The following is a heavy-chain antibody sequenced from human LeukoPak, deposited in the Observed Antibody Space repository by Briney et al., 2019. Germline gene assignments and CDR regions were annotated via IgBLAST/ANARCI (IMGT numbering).Heavy chain of an antibody. D-gene: IGHD5-18*01. CDR3: ARDAPRGYSYGYGKKAFDY. Sequence: SETLSLTCAVYNGPLSGYDWSWIRQPPGMGLQWIGQINHRGSTKYNLSLKNRVTISVDTSKNQFSLKLSSVTAADTAVYYCARDAPRGYSYGYGKKAFDYWGQGTLVTVSS. CDR1: NGPLSGYD. J-gene: IGHJ4*02. CDR2: INHRGST. V-gene: IGHV4-34*01.